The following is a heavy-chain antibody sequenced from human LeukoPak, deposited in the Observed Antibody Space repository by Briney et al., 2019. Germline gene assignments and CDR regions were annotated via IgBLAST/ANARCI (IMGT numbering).Heavy chain of an antibody. Sequence: ASVKVSCKASGYTFTNYGISWVRQAPGQGLEWMGWISANNGNRNYALKLQDRVSMTTDTSTSTAYMELRSLRSDDTAVYYCARDLPGDYYDSSGYPVPFDYWGQGTLVTVSS. V-gene: IGHV1-18*01. CDR2: ISANNGNR. CDR3: ARDLPGDYYDSSGYPVPFDY. D-gene: IGHD3-22*01. J-gene: IGHJ4*02. CDR1: GYTFTNYG.